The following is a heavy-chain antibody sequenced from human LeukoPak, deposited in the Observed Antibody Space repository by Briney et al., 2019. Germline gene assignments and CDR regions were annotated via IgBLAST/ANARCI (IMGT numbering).Heavy chain of an antibody. J-gene: IGHJ4*02. CDR1: GFSLTTSGMC. CDR3: ARIRGSRYYFDY. D-gene: IGHD6-13*01. V-gene: IGHV2-70*11. CDR2: IDWDDDK. Sequence: SGPALVKATQTLTLTCTFSGFSLTTSGMCVSWIRQPPGKALEWLARIDWDDDKYYSTSLRTRLTISKDTSKNQVVLTMTNMDPVDTATYYCARIRGSRYYFDYWGQGTLVTVSS.